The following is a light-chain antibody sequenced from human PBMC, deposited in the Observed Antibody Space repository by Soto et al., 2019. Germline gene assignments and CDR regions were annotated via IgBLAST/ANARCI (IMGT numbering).Light chain of an antibody. CDR1: SSDVGGYKY. V-gene: IGLV2-8*01. Sequence: QSALTQPPSASGSPGQSVTICCTRTSSDVGGYKYVSWYQQHPGKAPKLMIFEVNKRPSGVPDRFSGSKSGNTASLTVSGLQAEDEADYYCSSYAGINNLGVFGTGTKLTVL. CDR2: EVN. CDR3: SSYAGINNLGV. J-gene: IGLJ1*01.